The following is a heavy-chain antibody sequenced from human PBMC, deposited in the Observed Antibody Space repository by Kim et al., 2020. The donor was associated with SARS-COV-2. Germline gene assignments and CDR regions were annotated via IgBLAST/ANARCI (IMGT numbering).Heavy chain of an antibody. CDR1: GYTFSSHP. CDR3: ARDYGQQLVLYYFDY. V-gene: IGHV1-3*01. D-gene: IGHD6-13*01. CDR2: IIAGDGDR. Sequence: ASVKVSCKASGYTFSSHPMHWVRQAPGQRLEWMGWIIAGDGDRRYSQKFQGRVSMTTDTSANTVHMELSSLSSEDTAVYYCARDYGQQLVLYYFDYWGQG. J-gene: IGHJ4*02.